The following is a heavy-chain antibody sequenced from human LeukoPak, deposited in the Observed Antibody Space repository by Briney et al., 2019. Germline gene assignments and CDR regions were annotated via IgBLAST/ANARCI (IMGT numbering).Heavy chain of an antibody. CDR1: GFTFSSYS. V-gene: IGHV3-21*01. CDR3: ASPRLGRRYFDY. J-gene: IGHJ4*02. CDR2: ISSSSSDI. Sequence: PGGSLRLSCAASGFTFSSYSMNWVRQAPGKGLEWVSSISSSSSDIYYADSVRGRFTISTDNAKNSLYLQMNSRRAEDTAVYYCASPRLGRRYFDYWGQGTLVTVSS. D-gene: IGHD1-26*01.